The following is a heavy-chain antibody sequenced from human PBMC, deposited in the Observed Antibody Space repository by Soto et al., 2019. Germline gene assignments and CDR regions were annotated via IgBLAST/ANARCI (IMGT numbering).Heavy chain of an antibody. D-gene: IGHD6-19*01. V-gene: IGHV6-1*01. CDR3: ARDRDGSGRTDYEY. CDR1: GDSVSSNSAA. CDR2: TYYRAKWFN. J-gene: IGHJ4*02. Sequence: PSQTLSLTCAISGDSVSSNSAAWNWIRQSPSRGLEWLGRTYYRAKWFNDYAVSVRSRISISPDTSENQFFLQLNSVTPEDTAVYYCARDRDGSGRTDYEYWGQGTLVTVSS.